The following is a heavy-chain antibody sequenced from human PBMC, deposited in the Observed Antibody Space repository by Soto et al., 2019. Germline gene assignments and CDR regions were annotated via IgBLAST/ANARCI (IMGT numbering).Heavy chain of an antibody. CDR2: INAGNGNT. CDR1: GYTFTSYA. CDR3: ARGATFYDILTGYPLNWFDP. D-gene: IGHD3-9*01. V-gene: IGHV1-3*01. J-gene: IGHJ5*02. Sequence: QVQLVQSGAEVKKPGASVKVSCKASGYTFTSYAMHWVRQAPGQMLERMGWINAGNGNTKYSQKFQGRVTITRDTSVRAAYMELRSLRSEDTVVYYCARGATFYDILTGYPLNWFDPWGQGTLVTVSS.